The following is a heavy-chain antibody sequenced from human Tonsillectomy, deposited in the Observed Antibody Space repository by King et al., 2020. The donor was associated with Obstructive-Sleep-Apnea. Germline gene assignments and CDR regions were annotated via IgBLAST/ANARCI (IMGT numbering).Heavy chain of an antibody. CDR1: GFTFSSYA. V-gene: IGHV3-30*04. Sequence: MQLVQSGGGVVQPGRSLRLSCAASGFTFSSYAMHWVRQAPGKGLEWVAVISYDGSNKYYADSVKGRFTISRDNSKNTLYLQMNSLRAEDTAVYYCARDLGAMAPRLSFDYWGQGTLVTVSS. CDR3: ARDLGAMAPRLSFDY. J-gene: IGHJ4*02. D-gene: IGHD1-26*01. CDR2: ISYDGSNK.